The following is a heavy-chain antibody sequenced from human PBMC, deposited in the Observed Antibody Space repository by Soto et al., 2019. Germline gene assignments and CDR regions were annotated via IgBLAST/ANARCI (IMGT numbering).Heavy chain of an antibody. D-gene: IGHD1-7*01. J-gene: IGHJ4*02. Sequence: SETLSLTCAVSGGSISRSNFYCAWVRQPPGKGLEWIGSMYHSGSTYYNPSLQSRVSISVDTSQNQFSLRLSSVTAADTAVYYCARQLNWNYPLNSWGQGTLVTVSP. CDR3: ARQLNWNYPLNS. CDR2: MYHSGST. V-gene: IGHV4-39*01. CDR1: GGSISRSNFY.